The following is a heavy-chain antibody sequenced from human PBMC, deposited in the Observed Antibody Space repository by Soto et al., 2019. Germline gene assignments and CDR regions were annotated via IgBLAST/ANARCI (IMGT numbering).Heavy chain of an antibody. CDR2: ISGSGGST. CDR1: GFTFISYA. Sequence: WGSLRLSCAASGFTFISYAIIWFRHSPLKGLEWVSAISGSGGSTYYADSVKGRFTISRDNSKNTLYLQMNSLRAEDTAVYYCAKGADNWNDDWFDPWGQGTLVTVSS. J-gene: IGHJ5*02. V-gene: IGHV3-23*01. CDR3: AKGADNWNDDWFDP. D-gene: IGHD1-20*01.